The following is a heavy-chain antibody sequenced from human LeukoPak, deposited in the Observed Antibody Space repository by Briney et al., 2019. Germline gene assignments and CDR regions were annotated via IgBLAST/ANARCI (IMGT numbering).Heavy chain of an antibody. CDR1: GGSISSDSYY. CDR2: VYASGST. Sequence: SETLSLTCTVSGGSISSDSYYWGWIRQPAGKGLEWIGRVYASGSTNYTPSLKSRVTMSIDTSKNQFPLKLNSVTAADTAVYYCARKGKLGDAFDIWGQGTMVTVSS. V-gene: IGHV4-61*02. CDR3: ARKGKLGDAFDI. J-gene: IGHJ3*02. D-gene: IGHD3-16*01.